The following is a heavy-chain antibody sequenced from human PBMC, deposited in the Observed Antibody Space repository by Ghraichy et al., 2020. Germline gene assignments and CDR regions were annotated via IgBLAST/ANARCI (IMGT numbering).Heavy chain of an antibody. V-gene: IGHV1-18*04. CDR1: GYTFTSYG. CDR2: ISAYNGNT. CDR3: ARARGSGSYRGYYYGMDV. D-gene: IGHD3-10*01. Sequence: ASVKVSCKASGYTFTSYGISWVRQAPGQGLEWMGWISAYNGNTNYAQKLQGRVTMTTDTSTSTAYMELRSLRSDDTAVYYCARARGSGSYRGYYYGMDVWGQGTTVTVSS. J-gene: IGHJ6*02.